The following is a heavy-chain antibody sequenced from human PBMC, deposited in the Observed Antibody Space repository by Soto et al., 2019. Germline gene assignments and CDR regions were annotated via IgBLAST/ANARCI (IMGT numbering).Heavy chain of an antibody. J-gene: IGHJ4*02. CDR1: GGSFSGYY. CDR3: ARVVEVATTPSIDD. V-gene: IGHV4-34*01. D-gene: IGHD5-12*01. CDR2: INHSGST. Sequence: SETLSLTCAVYGGSFSGYYWSWIRQPPGKGLEWIGEINHSGSTNYNPSLKSRVTISVDTSKNQFSLKLSSVTAADTAVYYCARVVEVATTPSIDDWGQGTLVTVSS.